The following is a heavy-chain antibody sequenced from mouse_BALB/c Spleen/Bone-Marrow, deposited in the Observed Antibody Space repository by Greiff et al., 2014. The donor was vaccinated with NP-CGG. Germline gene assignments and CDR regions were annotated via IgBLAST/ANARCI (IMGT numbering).Heavy chain of an antibody. D-gene: IGHD2-10*02. CDR2: INPSSGNN. Sequence: QVQLQQPAAELARPGASVKMSCKASGYSFTSYTMHWVKQRPGQGLEWIGYINPSSGNNEYNQKFKDKTTLTADKSSSTAYMQLSSLTSEDSAVYYCARPYGNYVYYWGQGTTLTVSS. V-gene: IGHV1-4*02. J-gene: IGHJ2*01. CDR1: GYSFTSYT. CDR3: ARPYGNYVYY.